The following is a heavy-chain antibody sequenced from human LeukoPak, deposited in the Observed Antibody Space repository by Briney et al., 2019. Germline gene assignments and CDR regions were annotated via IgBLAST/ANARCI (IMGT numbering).Heavy chain of an antibody. CDR1: GGSISSSTYF. CDR2: IHYSGST. Sequence: PSETLSLTCSVSGGSISSSTYFWGWIRQPPGKGLEWIASIHYSGSTYSNPSLKSRVTISVDTSKNQFSLRLSSVSAADTAVYYCARHAWSKVLGYYYYYMDVWGKGTTVTISS. V-gene: IGHV4-39*01. D-gene: IGHD3-16*01. J-gene: IGHJ6*03. CDR3: ARHAWSKVLGYYYYYMDV.